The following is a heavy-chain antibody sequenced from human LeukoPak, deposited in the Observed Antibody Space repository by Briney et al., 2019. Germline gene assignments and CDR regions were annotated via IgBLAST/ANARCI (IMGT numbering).Heavy chain of an antibody. Sequence: SGGSLRLSCAASGFTFSSYEMNWVRQAPGKGLEWVSSITSSGSTIYYADSLKGRFTISRDNAKNSLYLQMNSLRAEDTAVYYCARMDYYYGMDVWGQGTTVTVYS. V-gene: IGHV3-48*03. CDR3: ARMDYYYGMDV. CDR1: GFTFSSYE. CDR2: ITSSGSTI. J-gene: IGHJ6*02.